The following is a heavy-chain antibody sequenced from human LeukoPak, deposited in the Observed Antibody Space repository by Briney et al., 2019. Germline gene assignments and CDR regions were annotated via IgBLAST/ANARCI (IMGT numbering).Heavy chain of an antibody. D-gene: IGHD3-9*01. CDR2: INWNGGST. V-gene: IGHV3-20*04. CDR3: ARSGLTGYLYYFDY. J-gene: IGHJ4*02. Sequence: GGSLRLSCAASGFTFDGYGMSWVRQAPGKGLEWVSGINWNGGSTGYTDSVKGRFTISRDNAKNSLYLQMNSLRAEDTALYYCARSGLTGYLYYFDYWGQGTLVTVSS. CDR1: GFTFDGYG.